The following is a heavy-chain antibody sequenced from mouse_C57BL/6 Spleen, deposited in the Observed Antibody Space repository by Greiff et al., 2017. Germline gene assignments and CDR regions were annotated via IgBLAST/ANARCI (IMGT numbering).Heavy chain of an antibody. CDR1: GYTFTSYW. J-gene: IGHJ2*01. D-gene: IGHD2-1*01. Sequence: VQLQQPGAELVRPGSSVKLSCKASGYTFTSYWMHWVKQRPIQGLEWIGNIDPSDSETHYNQKFKDKATLTVDKSSSTAYMQLSSLTSEDSAVYYCARDYYGNLYFAYWGQGTTLTVSS. CDR2: IDPSDSET. V-gene: IGHV1-52*01. CDR3: ARDYYGNLYFAY.